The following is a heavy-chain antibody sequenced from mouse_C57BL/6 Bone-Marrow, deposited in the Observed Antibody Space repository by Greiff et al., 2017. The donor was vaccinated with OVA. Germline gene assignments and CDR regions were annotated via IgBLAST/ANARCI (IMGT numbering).Heavy chain of an antibody. CDR1: GFSLTSYG. Sequence: VKLVESGPGLVQPSQSLSITCTASGFSLTSYGVHWVRQSPGKGLEWLGVIWRGGSTDYNAAFMSRLSITKDNSKSHVFFKMNSLQADDTAIYYCAKRGLLTMMDYWGQGTSVTVAS. J-gene: IGHJ4*01. CDR2: IWRGGST. D-gene: IGHD2-10*01. CDR3: AKRGLLTMMDY. V-gene: IGHV2-5*01.